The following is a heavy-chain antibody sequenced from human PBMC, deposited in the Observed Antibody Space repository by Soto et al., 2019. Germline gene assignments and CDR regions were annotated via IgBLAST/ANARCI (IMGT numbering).Heavy chain of an antibody. V-gene: IGHV1-18*01. CDR3: ARVLQDYVDSLYAFVI. CDR2: ITAYNGNT. CDR1: GYTFTSYG. Sequence: ASVKVSCKASGYTFTSYGISWGRQAPGQGLEWRGWITAYNGNTNNATKRQGRVTMTTETSTSTANRVLRSLGSEDTAVYSCARVLQDYVDSLYAFVILGQGTMVSVSS. J-gene: IGHJ3*02. D-gene: IGHD4-17*01.